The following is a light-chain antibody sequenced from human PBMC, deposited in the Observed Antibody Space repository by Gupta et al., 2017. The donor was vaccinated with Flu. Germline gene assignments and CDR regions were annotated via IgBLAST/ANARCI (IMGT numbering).Light chain of an antibody. Sequence: QSALPQPASVSGSPGQSITISCPGTSRDVGGYNYVSWYQQHPGKAHKLMIDEVSQRPAGVTNRFSGSKSGNTASLTISGLQAEDEADYYCSSNTSSSTWVFGGGTKLTVL. CDR3: SSNTSSSTWV. J-gene: IGLJ3*02. V-gene: IGLV2-14*01. CDR2: EVS. CDR1: SRDVGGYNY.